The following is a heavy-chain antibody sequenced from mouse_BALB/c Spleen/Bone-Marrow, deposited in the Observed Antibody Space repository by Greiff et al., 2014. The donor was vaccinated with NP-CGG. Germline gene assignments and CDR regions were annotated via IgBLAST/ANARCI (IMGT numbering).Heavy chain of an antibody. J-gene: IGHJ3*01. D-gene: IGHD2-2*01. CDR3: AREMVTGFAY. Sequence: EVNVVESGGGLVKPGGSLKLSCAASGFTFGSYAMSWVRQTPEKRLEWVASISSGGSTYYPDSVKGRFTISRDNARNILYLQMSSLRSEDTAMYYCAREMVTGFAYWGQGTLVTVSA. V-gene: IGHV5-6-5*01. CDR1: GFTFGSYA. CDR2: ISSGGST.